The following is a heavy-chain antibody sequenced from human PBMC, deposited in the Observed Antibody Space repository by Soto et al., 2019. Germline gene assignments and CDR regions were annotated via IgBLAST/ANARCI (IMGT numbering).Heavy chain of an antibody. J-gene: IGHJ4*02. CDR1: GFTFDNYA. V-gene: IGHV3-23*01. CDR3: GKGFGVTVRYVEY. CDR2: VSYSGGST. Sequence: PGGSLRLSCAASGFTFDNYAMTWFRQAPGKGLEWVSSVSYSGGSTYYTDSVKGRFTISRDNSKNTLYLQMNNLRDADTAVYYCGKGFGVTVRYVEYWGQGTLVTVSS. D-gene: IGHD3-3*01.